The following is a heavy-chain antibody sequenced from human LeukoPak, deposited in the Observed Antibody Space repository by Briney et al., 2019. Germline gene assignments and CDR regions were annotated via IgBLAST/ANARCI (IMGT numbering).Heavy chain of an antibody. CDR3: ARDRYYYDSSDYKYMDV. CDR2: IYHTGHT. CDR1: GYSISSGYY. J-gene: IGHJ6*03. V-gene: IGHV4-38-2*02. Sequence: SETLSLTCSVSGYSISSGYYWTFIRQPPGKGLEWIGGIYHTGHTFYNPSLKSRVTISVETSKNQLSLKLNSVTAADTAVYYCARDRYYYDSSDYKYMDVWGKGTTVTVSS. D-gene: IGHD3-22*01.